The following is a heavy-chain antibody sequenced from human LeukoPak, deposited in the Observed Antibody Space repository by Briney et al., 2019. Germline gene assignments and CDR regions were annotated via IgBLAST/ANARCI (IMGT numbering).Heavy chain of an antibody. CDR3: ARDGSTVTKYYFDY. Sequence: PGGSLRLSCAASGFTFSSYSMNWVRQAPGKGLEWVSSISSSSSYIYYAESVKGRFTISRDNAKNSLYLQRNSLRAEDTAVYYCARDGSTVTKYYFDYWGQVTLVTVSS. J-gene: IGHJ4*02. D-gene: IGHD4-17*01. CDR1: GFTFSSYS. CDR2: ISSSSSYI. V-gene: IGHV3-21*01.